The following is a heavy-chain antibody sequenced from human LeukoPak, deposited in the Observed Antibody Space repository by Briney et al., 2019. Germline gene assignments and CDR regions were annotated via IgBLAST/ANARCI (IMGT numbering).Heavy chain of an antibody. Sequence: GESLKISCEGSGYRFTSYWIGWARQMPGKGLEWMGIIYPGDSDTRYSPSFQGQVTISADKSISTAYLQWSSLKASDTAMYYCARQPSTVTTIRSGLDYWGQGTLVTVSS. V-gene: IGHV5-51*01. CDR3: ARQPSTVTTIRSGLDY. D-gene: IGHD4-17*01. J-gene: IGHJ4*02. CDR1: GYRFTSYW. CDR2: IYPGDSDT.